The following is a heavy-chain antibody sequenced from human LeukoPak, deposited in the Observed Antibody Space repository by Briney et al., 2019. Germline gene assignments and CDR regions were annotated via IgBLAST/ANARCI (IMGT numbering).Heavy chain of an antibody. CDR2: IYHSGTT. CDR1: GDSISSSNNY. J-gene: IGHJ4*02. Sequence: SETLSLTCTVSGDSISSSNNYWGWLRQPPGKGLEWIGSIYHSGTTYYKPSLKSRVTISVDTSKNQFSLKLTSVTAADTAVYYCGREQTPFDYWGQGTLVTVSS. CDR3: GREQTPFDY. V-gene: IGHV4-39*02. D-gene: IGHD4-23*01.